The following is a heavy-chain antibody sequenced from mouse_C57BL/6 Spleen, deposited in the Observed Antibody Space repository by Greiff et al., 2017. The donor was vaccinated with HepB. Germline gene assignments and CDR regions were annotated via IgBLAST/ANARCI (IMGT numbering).Heavy chain of an antibody. J-gene: IGHJ1*03. CDR2: IYPGNSDT. CDR3: TRSTTVVADWYFDV. CDR1: GYTFTSYW. V-gene: IGHV1-5*01. Sequence: DVQLQESGTVLARPGASVKMSCKTSGYTFTSYWMHWVKQRPGQGLEWIGAIYPGNSDTSYNQKFKGKAKLTAVTSASTAYMELSSLTNEDSAVYYCTRSTTVVADWYFDVWGTGTTVTVSS. D-gene: IGHD1-1*01.